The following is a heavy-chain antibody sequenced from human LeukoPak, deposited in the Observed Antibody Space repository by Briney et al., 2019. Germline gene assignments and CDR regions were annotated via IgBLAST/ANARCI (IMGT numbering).Heavy chain of an antibody. CDR1: GFTLSTYS. CDR2: ITRSVTHT. Sequence: GGSLRLSCSPSGFTLSTYSMNWVRPPPGRGREWVSSITRSVTHTYYADSVMGRLTVSRDNAKNSLYMQMHSLRAEDRAVDYCARDVVDRSGWYNWFDPWGEGTLVTVSS. D-gene: IGHD6-19*01. V-gene: IGHV3-21*01. CDR3: ARDVVDRSGWYNWFDP. J-gene: IGHJ5*02.